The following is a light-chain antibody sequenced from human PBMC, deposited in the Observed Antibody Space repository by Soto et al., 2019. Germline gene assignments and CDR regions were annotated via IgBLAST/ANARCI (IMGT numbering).Light chain of an antibody. CDR3: CSYAGSSTWV. V-gene: IGLV2-23*01. CDR1: SSDVGSYNL. CDR2: EGS. Sequence: QSALTQPASVSGSPGQSITISCTGTSSDVGSYNLVSLYQQHPGKAPKLMIYEGSKRPSGVSNRFSGSKSGNTASLTISGLQAEDEAEYYCCSYAGSSTWVFGGGTKLTVL. J-gene: IGLJ3*02.